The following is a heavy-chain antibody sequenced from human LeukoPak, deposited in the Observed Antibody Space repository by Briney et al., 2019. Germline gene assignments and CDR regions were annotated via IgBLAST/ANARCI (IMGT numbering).Heavy chain of an antibody. CDR2: ISGSGGST. CDR3: AKEENGPNWFDP. CDR1: GFTFSSYA. D-gene: IGHD2-8*01. Sequence: GGSLRPSCAASGFTFSSYAMSWVRQAPGKGLEWVSAISGSGGSTYYADSVKGRFTISRDNSKNTLYLQMNSLRAEDTAVYHCAKEENGPNWFDPWGQGTLVTVSS. V-gene: IGHV3-23*01. J-gene: IGHJ5*02.